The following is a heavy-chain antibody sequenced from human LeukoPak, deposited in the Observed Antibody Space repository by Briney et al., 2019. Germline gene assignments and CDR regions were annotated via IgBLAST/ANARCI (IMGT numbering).Heavy chain of an antibody. D-gene: IGHD3-3*01. J-gene: IGHJ6*02. CDR2: ISASDGKT. CDR3: AKTIGRDYYYYGMDV. V-gene: IGHV3-23*01. Sequence: GGSLRLSCAASGFXFSTYDISWVRQAPGKGLEWVSAISASDGKTYFADSVKGRFTISRDTSKNTLSLQMSSLRAEDTAVYYCAKTIGRDYYYYGMDVWGQGTTVTVSS. CDR1: GFXFSTYD.